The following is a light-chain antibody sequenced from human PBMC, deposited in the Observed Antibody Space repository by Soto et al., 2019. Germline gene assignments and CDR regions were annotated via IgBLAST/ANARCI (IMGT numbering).Light chain of an antibody. CDR1: QSVSSGY. J-gene: IGKJ2*01. CDR2: GAS. Sequence: ETVMTQSPGTLSLSPGERATLSCRASQSVSSGYLAWYQQKPGQAPRLLIFGASNRATSIPDRFTGSGSGTDFTLTISRLEPEDFAVYYCQQYGISQNTFGQGTKLEIK. V-gene: IGKV3-20*01. CDR3: QQYGISQNT.